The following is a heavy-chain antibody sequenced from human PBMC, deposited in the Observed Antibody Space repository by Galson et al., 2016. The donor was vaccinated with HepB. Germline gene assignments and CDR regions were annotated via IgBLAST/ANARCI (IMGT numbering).Heavy chain of an antibody. J-gene: IGHJ3*02. V-gene: IGHV4-59*08. CDR3: ATSLRYFDWDALDI. CDR1: GGSSGNYY. Sequence: SETLSLTCTVSGGSSGNYYWSWIRQRPGKGLEWIGYIYYNGHTNYNPSLKSRVTISLDTSKNQFSLKLTSVTAADTAVYYCATSLRYFDWDALDIWGQGTLATVSS. CDR2: IYYNGHT. D-gene: IGHD3-9*01.